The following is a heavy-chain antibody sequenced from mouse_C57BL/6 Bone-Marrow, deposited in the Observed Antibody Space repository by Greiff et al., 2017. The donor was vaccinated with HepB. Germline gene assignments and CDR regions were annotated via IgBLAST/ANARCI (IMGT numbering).Heavy chain of an antibody. V-gene: IGHV1-81*01. CDR3: ARLNYGSPAWFAY. D-gene: IGHD1-1*01. Sequence: VKLQQSGAELARPGASVKLSCKASGYTFTSYGISWVKQRTGQGLEWIGEIYPRSGNTYYNEKFKGKATLTADKSSSTAYMELRSLTSEDSAVYFCARLNYGSPAWFAYWGQGTLVTVSA. J-gene: IGHJ3*01. CDR1: GYTFTSYG. CDR2: IYPRSGNT.